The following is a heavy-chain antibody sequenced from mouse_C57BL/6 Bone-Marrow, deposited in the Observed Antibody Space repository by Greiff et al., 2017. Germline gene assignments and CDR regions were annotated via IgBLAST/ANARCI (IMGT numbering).Heavy chain of an antibody. J-gene: IGHJ4*01. Sequence: QVQLKQPGAELVRPGSSVKLSCKASGYTFTSYWMDWVKQRPGQGLEWIGNIYPSDSETHYNQKFKDKATLTVDKSSSTACMQLSSRTSVDAAVYYCAGRFRLFVSVVDYCGQGTSVAVSS. CDR1: GYTFTSYW. V-gene: IGHV1-61*01. CDR2: IYPSDSET. CDR3: AGRFRLFVSVVDY. D-gene: IGHD6-2*01.